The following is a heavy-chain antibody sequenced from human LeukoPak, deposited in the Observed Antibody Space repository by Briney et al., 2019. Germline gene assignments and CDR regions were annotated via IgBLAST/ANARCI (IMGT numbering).Heavy chain of an antibody. Sequence: GGSLRLSCVASGFTFSSPWMGWVRQAPGKGLEWVANISPDGSTTYYVDSVKGRVTISRDNAQNSLYLQMNSLRVEDTAVYYCASKPTRFLETQTSGYWGQGTLVTVSS. CDR3: ASKPTRFLETQTSGY. CDR1: GFTFSSPW. CDR2: ISPDGSTT. D-gene: IGHD3-3*01. V-gene: IGHV3-7*01. J-gene: IGHJ4*02.